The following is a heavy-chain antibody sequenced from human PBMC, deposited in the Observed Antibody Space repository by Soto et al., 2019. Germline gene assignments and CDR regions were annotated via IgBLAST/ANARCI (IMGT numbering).Heavy chain of an antibody. Sequence: PSETLSLTCTVSGGSISSYYWSWIRQPPGKGLEWIGYIYYSGSTNYNPSLKSRVTISVDTSKNQFSLKLSSVTAADTAVYYCARLGSGSYSTDYYGMDVWGQGTTVTAP. D-gene: IGHD1-26*01. J-gene: IGHJ6*02. V-gene: IGHV4-59*08. CDR1: GGSISSYY. CDR3: ARLGSGSYSTDYYGMDV. CDR2: IYYSGST.